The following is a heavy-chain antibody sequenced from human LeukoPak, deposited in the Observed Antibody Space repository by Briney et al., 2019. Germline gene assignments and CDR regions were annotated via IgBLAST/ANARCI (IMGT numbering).Heavy chain of an antibody. CDR3: ARQGIAINWFDP. D-gene: IGHD6-13*01. CDR2: INPNSGGT. V-gene: IGHV1-2*06. J-gene: IGHJ5*02. Sequence: ASVKVSCKASGYTFTGYYMHWVRQAPGQGLEWMGRINPNSGGTNYAQKFQGRVTMTRDTSISTAYMELSRLRSDDTAVYYFARQGIAINWFDPWGQGTLVTVSS. CDR1: GYTFTGYY.